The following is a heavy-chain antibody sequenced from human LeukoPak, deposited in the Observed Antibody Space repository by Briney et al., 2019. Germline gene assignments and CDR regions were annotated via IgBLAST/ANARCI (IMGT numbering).Heavy chain of an antibody. D-gene: IGHD3-10*01. V-gene: IGHV3-48*04. Sequence: GGSLRLSCAASGFTFSSYSMNWVRQAPGKGLEWVSYISSSGSTIYYADSVKGRFTISRDNAKNSLYLQMNSLRAEDTAVYYCARQSMVRGYFDYWGQGTLVTVSS. J-gene: IGHJ4*02. CDR2: ISSSGSTI. CDR3: ARQSMVRGYFDY. CDR1: GFTFSSYS.